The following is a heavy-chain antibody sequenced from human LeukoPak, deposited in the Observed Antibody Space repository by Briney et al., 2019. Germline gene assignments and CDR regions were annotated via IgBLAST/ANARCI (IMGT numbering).Heavy chain of an antibody. J-gene: IGHJ4*02. D-gene: IGHD3-10*01. CDR1: GFTVSSNY. CDR3: ARARVWFGSLYYFDY. CDR2: IYSGGST. V-gene: IGHV3-66*01. Sequence: GGSLRLSCAASGFTVSSNYMSWVRQAPGKGLEWVSVIYSGGSTYYADSVKGRFTISRDNSKNTLYLQMNSLRAEDTAVYYCARARVWFGSLYYFDYWGQGTLVTVSS.